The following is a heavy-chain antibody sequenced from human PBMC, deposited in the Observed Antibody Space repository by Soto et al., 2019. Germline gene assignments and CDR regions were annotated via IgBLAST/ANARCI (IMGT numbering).Heavy chain of an antibody. Sequence: SQTLSLTCTVSGGSISSGDYYWSWIRQPPGKGLEWIGYIYYSGSTYYNPSLKSRVTISVDTSKNQFSLKLSSVTAADTAVYYCAREQRGLLRNWFDPWGQGTLVTVSS. V-gene: IGHV4-30-4*01. CDR2: IYYSGST. CDR3: AREQRGLLRNWFDP. CDR1: GGSISSGDYY. D-gene: IGHD4-17*01. J-gene: IGHJ5*02.